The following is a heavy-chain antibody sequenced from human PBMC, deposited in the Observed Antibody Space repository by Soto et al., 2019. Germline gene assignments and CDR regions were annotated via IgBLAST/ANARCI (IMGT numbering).Heavy chain of an antibody. CDR1: GFTFSSYA. D-gene: IGHD3-22*01. V-gene: IGHV3-23*01. CDR3: AKDAAPHYYDSSGYYSAFDY. J-gene: IGHJ4*02. CDR2: ISGSGGST. Sequence: GGSLRLSCAASGFTFSSYAMSWVRQAPGKGLEWVSAISGSGGSTYYADSVKGRLTISRDNSKNTLYLQMNSLRAEDTAVYYCAKDAAPHYYDSSGYYSAFDYWGQGTLVTVSS.